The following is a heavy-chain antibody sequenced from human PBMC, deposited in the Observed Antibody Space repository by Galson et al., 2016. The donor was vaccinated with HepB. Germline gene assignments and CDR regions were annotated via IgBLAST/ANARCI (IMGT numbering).Heavy chain of an antibody. CDR2: VTWDSGSE. J-gene: IGHJ4*02. D-gene: IGHD3-10*01. V-gene: IGHV3-9*01. CDR1: GFSFDDYG. CDR3: ARDEGPDYYHASGNHLFDY. Sequence: SLRLSCAASGFSFDDYGMHWVRHRPGKGLEWVSGVTWDSGSEGYADSVKGRFTISRDNAKNSLYLQMNSLRSDDTAVYYCARDEGPDYYHASGNHLFDYWGQGTLVTVSS.